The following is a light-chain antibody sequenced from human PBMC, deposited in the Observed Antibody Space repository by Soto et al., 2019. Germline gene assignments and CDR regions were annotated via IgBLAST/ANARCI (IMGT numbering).Light chain of an antibody. Sequence: EIVLTQSPGTLSLSPGERATLSCRASQSVSSSYLAWYQQKPGQAPRLLIYGASSRATGIPDRFSGSGSGTEFTLTISSLQSEDFAVYYCQQYSIWRTFGQGTKGDIK. J-gene: IGKJ1*01. V-gene: IGKV3-20*01. CDR3: QQYSIWRT. CDR2: GAS. CDR1: QSVSSSY.